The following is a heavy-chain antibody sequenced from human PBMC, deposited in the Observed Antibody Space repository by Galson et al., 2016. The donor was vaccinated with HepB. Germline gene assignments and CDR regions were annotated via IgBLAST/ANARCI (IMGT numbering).Heavy chain of an antibody. CDR1: VGSFNGYN. J-gene: IGHJ4*02. CDR2: VSDTGRG. CDR3: ARDSRGWSDY. Sequence: SETLSLTCTVSVGSFNGYNWTWFRQPPEKGLEWIGYVSDTGRGTYNPSLKSRVTMSVDTSKKQFSLKLRSVTAADTAVYYCARDSRGWSDYWGEGTLVTVSS. D-gene: IGHD6-19*01. V-gene: IGHV4-59*01.